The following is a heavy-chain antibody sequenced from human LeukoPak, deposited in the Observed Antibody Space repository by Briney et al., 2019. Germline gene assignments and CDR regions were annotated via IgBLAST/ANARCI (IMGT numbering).Heavy chain of an antibody. J-gene: IGHJ4*02. CDR1: GFTFDDYA. D-gene: IGHD3-22*01. Sequence: GRSLRLSCAASGFTFDDYAMHWVRQAPGKGLEWVSGISWNSNSIGYADSVKGRFTISRDNAKSSLYLQMNSLRAEDTALYYCAKDYYDTSGYFVFDYWGQGALVTVSS. CDR2: ISWNSNSI. V-gene: IGHV3-9*01. CDR3: AKDYYDTSGYFVFDY.